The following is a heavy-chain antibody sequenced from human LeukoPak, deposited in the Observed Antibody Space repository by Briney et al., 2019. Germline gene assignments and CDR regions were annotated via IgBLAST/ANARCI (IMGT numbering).Heavy chain of an antibody. CDR3: VRGDWYFES. V-gene: IGHV3-7*04. J-gene: IGHJ4*02. CDR1: GFNFSDSR. Sequence: GSLRLSRVTSGFNFSDSRMTWVRRAPGKGLQWVANVNRDGTAKHFLDSVEGRFTISRDNAKKSLYLQMGSLRPQDTAVYFCVRGDWYFESWGQGTLVTVSS. D-gene: IGHD2-21*01. CDR2: VNRDGTAK.